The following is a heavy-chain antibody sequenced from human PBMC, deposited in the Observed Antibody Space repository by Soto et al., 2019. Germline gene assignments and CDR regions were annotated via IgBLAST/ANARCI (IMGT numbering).Heavy chain of an antibody. V-gene: IGHV5-10-1*01. CDR3: ASATGSGWYFDY. D-gene: IGHD6-19*01. Sequence: PGESLKISCKGSGYSFPIYWISWVRQQPGKGLEWMGRIDPSDSDTNYSPSFQGHVTISADKSINTAYLQWSSLKAPDTAMHYCASATGSGWYFDYWGQGTLVTVSS. CDR1: GYSFPIYW. CDR2: IDPSDSDT. J-gene: IGHJ4*02.